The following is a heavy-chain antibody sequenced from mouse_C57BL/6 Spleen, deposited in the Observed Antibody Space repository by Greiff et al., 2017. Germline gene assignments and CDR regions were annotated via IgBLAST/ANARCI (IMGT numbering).Heavy chain of an antibody. D-gene: IGHD1-1*01. Sequence: EVHLVESGGSLVQPGGSLKLSCAASGFTFSDYYMYWVRQTPEKRLEWVAYISNGGGSTYYPDTVKGRFTISRDNAKNTLYLQMSRLKSEDTAMYYCARHNGSSYGYYFDYWGQGTTLTVSS. J-gene: IGHJ2*01. CDR3: ARHNGSSYGYYFDY. CDR1: GFTFSDYY. CDR2: ISNGGGST. V-gene: IGHV5-12*01.